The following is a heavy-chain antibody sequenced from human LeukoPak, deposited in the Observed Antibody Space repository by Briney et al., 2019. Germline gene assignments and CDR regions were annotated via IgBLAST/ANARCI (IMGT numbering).Heavy chain of an antibody. CDR2: IYYRGST. V-gene: IGHV4-39*07. D-gene: IGHD6-19*01. J-gene: IGHJ5*02. Sequence: SETLSLTRTVSIGSICRTNYYWGSVRQPPGKGLEWIGSIYYRGSTNYNPSLKSRATISVDTSKNQFSMKLSSVTAADRAVYYCARVPGGWINWFDPWGQGTLVTVSS. CDR3: ARVPGGWINWFDP. CDR1: IGSICRTNYY.